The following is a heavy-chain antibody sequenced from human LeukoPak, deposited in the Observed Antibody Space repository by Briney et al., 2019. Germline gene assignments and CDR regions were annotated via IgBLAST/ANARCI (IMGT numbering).Heavy chain of an antibody. J-gene: IGHJ4*02. CDR3: ARGWGSFEN. CDR1: GFSVITDY. V-gene: IGHV3-53*01. Sequence: GGSLRLSCAASGFSVITDYMTWVRQAPGKGLEWVSTLYSSGNTYYADSVKGRFTVSRGNSKNTLFLEMSSLRAEDTAVYFCARGWGSFENWGQGTLVAVSS. CDR2: LYSSGNT. D-gene: IGHD7-27*01.